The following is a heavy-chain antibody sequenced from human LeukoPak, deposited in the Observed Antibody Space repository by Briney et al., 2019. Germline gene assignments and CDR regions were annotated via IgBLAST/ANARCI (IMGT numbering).Heavy chain of an antibody. Sequence: SETLSLTCTVSGGSISSGGYYWSWIRQHPGKGLEWIGYIYYSGSTNYNPSLKSRVTISVDTSKNQFSLKLSSVTAADTAVYYCARGVGYCSSTSCYYYGMDVWGQGTTVTVSS. CDR3: ARGVGYCSSTSCYYYGMDV. CDR1: GGSISSGGYY. D-gene: IGHD2-2*01. V-gene: IGHV4-31*03. J-gene: IGHJ6*02. CDR2: IYYSGST.